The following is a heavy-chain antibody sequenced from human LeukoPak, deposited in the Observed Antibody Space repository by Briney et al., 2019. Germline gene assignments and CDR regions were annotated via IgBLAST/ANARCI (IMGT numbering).Heavy chain of an antibody. CDR2: IYYLGGT. CDR1: GGSISGYY. J-gene: IGHJ5*02. CDR3: ASIVVVPAARGYWFDP. Sequence: SETLSLTCTVSGGSISGYYWTWIRQPPGKGLEWIGYIYYLGGTNYNPSLKSRVTISVDTSKNQFSLKLSSVTAADTAVYYCASIVVVPAARGYWFDPWGQGTLVTVSS. V-gene: IGHV4-59*01. D-gene: IGHD2-2*01.